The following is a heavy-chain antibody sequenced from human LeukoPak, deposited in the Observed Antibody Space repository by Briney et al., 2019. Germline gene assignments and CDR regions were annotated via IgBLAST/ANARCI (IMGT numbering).Heavy chain of an antibody. V-gene: IGHV4-34*01. CDR1: GGSFSGYY. CDR3: ARGLSSTHRFDY. Sequence: PSETLSLTCAVYGGSFSGYYWSWIRQPPGKGREWSGEINHSGSPNYNPSLKSRVTISVDTSKNQSSLKLSSVTAADTAVYYCARGLSSTHRFDYWGQGTLVTVSS. D-gene: IGHD2/OR15-2a*01. CDR2: INHSGSP. J-gene: IGHJ4*02.